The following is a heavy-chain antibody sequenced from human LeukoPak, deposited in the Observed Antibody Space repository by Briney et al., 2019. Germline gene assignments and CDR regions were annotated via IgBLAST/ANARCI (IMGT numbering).Heavy chain of an antibody. CDR1: GFTFSSYG. CDR2: ISYDGSNK. CDR3: VREGTAAEFDY. J-gene: IGHJ4*02. Sequence: GGSLRLSCAASGFTFSSYGMHWVRQAPGKGLEWVAVISYDGSNKYYADSVKGRFTISRDNSKNTLYLQMNSLRAEDTAVYYCVREGTAAEFDYWGQGNLVTVSS. V-gene: IGHV3-30*03. D-gene: IGHD6-13*01.